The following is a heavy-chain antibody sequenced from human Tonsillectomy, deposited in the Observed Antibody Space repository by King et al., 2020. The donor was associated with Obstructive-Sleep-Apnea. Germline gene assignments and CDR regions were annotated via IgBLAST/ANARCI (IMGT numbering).Heavy chain of an antibody. CDR3: VRGVRECSGGSCYSHYYYYGLDV. J-gene: IGHJ6*02. CDR1: GGTFNTYG. CDR2: IIPIFGAA. D-gene: IGHD2-15*01. V-gene: IGHV1-69*01. Sequence: VQLVESGAEVKKPGSSVKVSCKASGGTFNTYGISWVRQAPGQGLDWMGGIIPIFGAANYAQKFQGRVTITADDSTSTAYLELSSLRSDDTAVNYCVRGVRECSGGSCYSHYYYYGLDVWGQGTTVTVSS.